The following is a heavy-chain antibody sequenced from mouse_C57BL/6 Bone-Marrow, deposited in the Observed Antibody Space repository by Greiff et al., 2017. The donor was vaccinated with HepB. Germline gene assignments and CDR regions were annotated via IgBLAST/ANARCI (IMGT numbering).Heavy chain of an antibody. D-gene: IGHD2-3*01. CDR3: ARGWLLRGYFDV. V-gene: IGHV1-76*01. J-gene: IGHJ1*03. Sequence: QVQLQQSGAELVRPGASVKLSCKASGYTFTDYYINWVKQRPGQGLEWIARIYPGSGNTYYNEKFKGKATLTAEKSSSTAYMQLSSLTSEDSAVYFCARGWLLRGYFDVWGTGTTVTVSS. CDR1: GYTFTDYY. CDR2: IYPGSGNT.